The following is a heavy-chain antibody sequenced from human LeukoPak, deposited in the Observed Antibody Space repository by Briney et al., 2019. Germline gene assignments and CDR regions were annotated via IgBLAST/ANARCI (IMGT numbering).Heavy chain of an antibody. D-gene: IGHD3-22*01. J-gene: IGHJ6*02. CDR2: IYYSGST. V-gene: IGHV4-39*01. CDR1: GGSISSSSYY. CDR3: ARHDSSGYYYYYYGMDV. Sequence: PSETLSLTCTVSGGSISSSSYYWGWIRQPPGKGLEWIRSIYYSGSTYYNPSLKSRVTISVDTSKNQFSLKLSSVTAADTAVYYCARHDSSGYYYYYYGMDVWGQGTTVTVSS.